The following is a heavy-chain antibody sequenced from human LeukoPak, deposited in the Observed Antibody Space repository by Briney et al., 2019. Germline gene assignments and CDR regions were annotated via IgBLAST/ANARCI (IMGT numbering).Heavy chain of an antibody. J-gene: IGHJ1*01. CDR1: GGSFSGYY. CDR2: INHSGST. D-gene: IGHD6-19*01. CDR3: AKDLPSSGSVPGGFQH. V-gene: IGHV4-34*01. Sequence: SETLSLTCAVYGGSFSGYYWSWIRQPPGKGLEWIGEINHSGSTNYNPSLKSRVTISVDTSKNQFSLKLSSVTAADTAVYYCAKDLPSSGSVPGGFQHWGQGTLVTVSS.